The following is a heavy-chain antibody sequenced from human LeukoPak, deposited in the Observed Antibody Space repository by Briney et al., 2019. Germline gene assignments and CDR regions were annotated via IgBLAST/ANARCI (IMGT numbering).Heavy chain of an antibody. CDR1: GFTSSTIT. CDR3: ARDWYYYGSGSYWIDY. J-gene: IGHJ4*02. CDR2: ISSSSSYI. D-gene: IGHD3-10*01. V-gene: IGHV3-21*01. Sequence: GGSLDPSVQPSGFTSSTITLNGSGQPPGKGWGWASSISSSSSYIYYADSVKGRFTISRDNAKNSLYLQMNSLRAEDTAVYYCARDWYYYGSGSYWIDYWGQGTLVTVSS.